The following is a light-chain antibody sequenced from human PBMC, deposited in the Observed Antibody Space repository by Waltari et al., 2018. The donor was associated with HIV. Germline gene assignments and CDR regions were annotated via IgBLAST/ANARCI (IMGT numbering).Light chain of an antibody. Sequence: QSARTQPASVSGSPGQSITIYCTGTFSDVGSYNLGPLYQKHPGEAPKIMIYEVTKRPSGVSSRFSCSKSGNTASLTISGLQAEDEADYYCCSYAGSRIHVVFGGGTKLTVL. CDR1: FSDVGSYNL. CDR3: CSYAGSRIHVV. V-gene: IGLV2-23*02. CDR2: EVT. J-gene: IGLJ2*01.